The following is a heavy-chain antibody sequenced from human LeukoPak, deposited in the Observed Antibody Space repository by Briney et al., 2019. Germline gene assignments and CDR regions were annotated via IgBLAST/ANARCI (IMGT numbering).Heavy chain of an antibody. CDR3: ARRIAASGKGDLDY. CDR1: GGSISSSSYH. D-gene: IGHD6-13*01. J-gene: IGHJ4*02. CDR2: IYYSGST. Sequence: SETLSLTCTVSGGSISSSSYHWGWIRQPPGKGLEWIGTIYYSGSTYYNPSLKSRVTISVNTSKNQCSLKLNSVTAADTAVYYCARRIAASGKGDLDYWGQGTLVTVSS. V-gene: IGHV4-39*01.